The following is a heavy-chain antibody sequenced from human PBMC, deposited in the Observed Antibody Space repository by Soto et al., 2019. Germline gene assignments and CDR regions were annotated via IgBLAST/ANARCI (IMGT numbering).Heavy chain of an antibody. Sequence: EVQLVESGGGLVQPGGSLRLSCAASGFTFSDYWLSWVRQSPVKGLEWVANMSPDGRKRYYLDSLKGRFTISRDNAKNSLYLQMNRLSAEDTAVYFCSRDPLAFHIGGYWGQGTLVTVSS. V-gene: IGHV3-7*01. CDR3: SRDPLAFHIGGY. J-gene: IGHJ4*02. CDR1: GFTFSDYW. D-gene: IGHD3-3*02. CDR2: MSPDGRKR.